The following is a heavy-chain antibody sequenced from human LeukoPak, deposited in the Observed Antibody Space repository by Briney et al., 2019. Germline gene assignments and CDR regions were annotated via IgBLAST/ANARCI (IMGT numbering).Heavy chain of an antibody. D-gene: IGHD6-13*01. CDR2: IYHSGST. J-gene: IGHJ5*02. V-gene: IGHV4-4*02. CDR3: AREPRYSRNWFDP. CDR1: GGSISSSNW. Sequence: PSETLSLTCTVSGGSISSSNWWSWVRQPPGKGLEWIGEIYHSGSTNYNPSLKSRVTISVDKSKNQFSLKLSSVTAADTAVYYCAREPRYSRNWFDPWGQGTLVTVSS.